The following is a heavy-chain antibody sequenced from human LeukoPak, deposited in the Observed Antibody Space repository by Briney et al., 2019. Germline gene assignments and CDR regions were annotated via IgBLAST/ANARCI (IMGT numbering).Heavy chain of an antibody. J-gene: IGHJ4*02. D-gene: IGHD6-13*01. CDR3: AKEAGAAAGTDYFDS. V-gene: IGHV3-30*02. Sequence: GGSLRLSCAASGFIFNSYGMHWVRQAPGKGLEWVAFIQFDGNNKKYADSVKGRFTISRDNSKNTLYLQMNSLRVEDTALYYCAKEAGAAAGTDYFDSWGQATLVTVSS. CDR2: IQFDGNNK. CDR1: GFIFNSYG.